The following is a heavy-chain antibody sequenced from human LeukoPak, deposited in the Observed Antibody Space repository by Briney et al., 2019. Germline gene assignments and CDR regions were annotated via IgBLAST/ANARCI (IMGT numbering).Heavy chain of an antibody. D-gene: IGHD6-13*01. Sequence: ASVKVSCKVSGYTLTELSMHWVRQAPGKGLEWMGGFDPEDGETIYAQKFQGRVTMTEDTSTDTAYMELSSLRSEDTAVYYCATSSIAAAGTHYYYGMDVWGQGTTVTVSS. CDR1: GYTLTELS. J-gene: IGHJ6*02. CDR3: ATSSIAAAGTHYYYGMDV. V-gene: IGHV1-24*01. CDR2: FDPEDGET.